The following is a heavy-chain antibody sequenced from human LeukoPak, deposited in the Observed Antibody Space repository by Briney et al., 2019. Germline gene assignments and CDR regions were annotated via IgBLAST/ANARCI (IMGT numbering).Heavy chain of an antibody. V-gene: IGHV4-61*02. J-gene: IGHJ4*02. D-gene: IGHD3-10*01. CDR2: IYTSGNT. CDR1: GDSISSGSYY. Sequence: SQTLSLTCTVSGDSISSGSYYWSRIRQPAGKGLEWIGRIYTSGNTYYNPSLKSRVTISVDTSKNQFSLKLSSVTAADTAMYYCAREVGGSYYGPTDHWGQGTLVTVST. CDR3: AREVGGSYYGPTDH.